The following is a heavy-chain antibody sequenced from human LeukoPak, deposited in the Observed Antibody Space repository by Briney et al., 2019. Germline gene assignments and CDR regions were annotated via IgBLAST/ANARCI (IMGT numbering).Heavy chain of an antibody. CDR2: INPNSGGT. CDR1: GYTFTGYY. D-gene: IGHD6-19*01. CDR3: ARGPRLDSSGWYYGAFDI. V-gene: IGHV1-2*06. Sequence: ASVMVSCKASGYTFTGYYMHWVRQAPGQGLEWMGRINPNSGGTNYAQKFQGRVTMTRDTSISTAYMELSRLRSDDTAVYYCARGPRLDSSGWYYGAFDIWGQGTMVTVSS. J-gene: IGHJ3*02.